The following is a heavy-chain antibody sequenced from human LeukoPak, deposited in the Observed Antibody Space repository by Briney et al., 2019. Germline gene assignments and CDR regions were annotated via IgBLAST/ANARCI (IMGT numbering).Heavy chain of an antibody. CDR3: ARLRTDAYYDLLTGYFDY. CDR1: GFTFNSYS. J-gene: IGHJ4*02. CDR2: IRSKAYGGTT. V-gene: IGHV3-49*04. Sequence: GGSLRLSCAASGFTFNSYSMNWVRQAPGKGLEWVGFIRSKAYGGTTEYAASVQGRFTISRDDSKSIAYLQMNSLKTEDTAVYYCARLRTDAYYDLLTGYFDYWGQGTRVTVSS. D-gene: IGHD3-9*01.